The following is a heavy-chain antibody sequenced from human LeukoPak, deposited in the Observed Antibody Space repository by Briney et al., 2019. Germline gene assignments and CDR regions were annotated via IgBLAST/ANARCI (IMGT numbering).Heavy chain of an antibody. Sequence: PSGTLSLTCAVSGVSISSGGYYWSWLRQHPGKGLEWIGYIYYSGSTYYNPSLKSRVTISVDTSKNQFSLKLSSVTAADTAVYYCARVVALRFLEWSTQNWFDPWGQGTLVTVSS. V-gene: IGHV4-31*11. CDR2: IYYSGST. CDR1: GVSISSGGYY. D-gene: IGHD3-3*01. J-gene: IGHJ5*02. CDR3: ARVVALRFLEWSTQNWFDP.